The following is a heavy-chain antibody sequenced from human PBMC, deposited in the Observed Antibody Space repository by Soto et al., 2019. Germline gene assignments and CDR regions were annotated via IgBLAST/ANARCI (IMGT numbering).Heavy chain of an antibody. CDR1: GGTFSSHT. D-gene: IGHD2-2*01. Sequence: ASVKVSCPASGGTFSSHTISWVRQAPGQRPEGMGWMNPNSGKTGYAQKFQGRVTMTRNTSISTAYMELSSLRSEDTAVYYCARLIVLVPAARDYYYYGMDVWGQGTLVTVSS. V-gene: IGHV1-8*02. CDR3: ARLIVLVPAARDYYYYGMDV. CDR2: MNPNSGKT. J-gene: IGHJ6*02.